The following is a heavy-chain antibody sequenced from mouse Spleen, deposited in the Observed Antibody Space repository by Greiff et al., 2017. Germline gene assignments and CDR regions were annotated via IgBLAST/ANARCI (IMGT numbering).Heavy chain of an antibody. D-gene: IGHD2-3*01. V-gene: IGHV1-66*01. CDR2: IYPGSGNT. Sequence: QVQLKESGPELVKPGASVKISCKASGYSFTSYYIHWVKQRPGQGLEWIGWIYPGSGNTKYNEKFKGKATLTADTSSSTAYMQLSSLTSEDSAVYYCARPIYDGLRNWYFDVWGAGTTVTVSS. CDR3: ARPIYDGLRNWYFDV. J-gene: IGHJ1*01. CDR1: GYSFTSYY.